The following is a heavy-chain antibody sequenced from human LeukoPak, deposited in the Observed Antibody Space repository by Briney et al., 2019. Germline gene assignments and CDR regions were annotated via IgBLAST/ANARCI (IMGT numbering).Heavy chain of an antibody. CDR1: GFTFGDYA. Sequence: GGSLRLSCTASGFTFGDYAMSWFRQAPGKGLEWVGSIRSKAYGGTTEYAASVKGRFTISRDDSKSIAYLQMNSLKTEDTAVYYCTFYYDSSGYYLFDYWGQGTLVTVSS. J-gene: IGHJ4*02. D-gene: IGHD3-22*01. CDR2: IRSKAYGGTT. CDR3: TFYYDSSGYYLFDY. V-gene: IGHV3-49*03.